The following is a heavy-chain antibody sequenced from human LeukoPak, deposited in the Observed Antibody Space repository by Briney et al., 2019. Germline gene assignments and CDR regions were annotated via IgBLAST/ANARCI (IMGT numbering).Heavy chain of an antibody. CDR3: ARAGDQTGTGNYFDY. CDR2: INPNSGGT. V-gene: IGHV1-2*02. D-gene: IGHD1-1*01. J-gene: IGHJ4*02. Sequence: GASVKVSCKASGYTFTGYYMHWVRQAPGQGLEWMGWINPNSGGTNYAQKFQGRVTITADESTSTAYMELSSLRSEDTAVYYCARAGDQTGTGNYFDYWGQGTLVTVSS. CDR1: GYTFTGYY.